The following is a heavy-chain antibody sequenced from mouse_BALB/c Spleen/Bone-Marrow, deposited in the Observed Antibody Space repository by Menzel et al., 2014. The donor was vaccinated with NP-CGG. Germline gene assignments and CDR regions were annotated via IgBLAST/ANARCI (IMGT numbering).Heavy chain of an antibody. CDR1: GYAFTNYL. V-gene: IGHV1-54*01. D-gene: IGHD1-1*01. J-gene: IGHJ3*01. CDR2: INPGRGGT. Sequence: VQRVESGAELVRPGTSVQVSCKASGYAFTNYLIEWVKQRPGQGLEWIGVINPGRGGTNYNEKLKGKATLPADKSSSTAYMQLSSLTSDDSAVCFCGSRITVVVPPAYWGQGTLVTVSA. CDR3: GSRITVVVPPAY.